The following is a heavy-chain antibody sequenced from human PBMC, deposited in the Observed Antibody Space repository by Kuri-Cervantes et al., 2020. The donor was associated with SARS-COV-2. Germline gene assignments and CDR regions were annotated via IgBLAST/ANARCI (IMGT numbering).Heavy chain of an antibody. J-gene: IGHJ6*03. Sequence: GGSLRLSCAASGFTFSSYGMHWVRQAPGKGLEWVAFIRFDGSDKYYADSVKGRFTISRDNAKNSLYLQMNSLRAEDTAVYYCARTFMGYYYMDVWGKGTTVTVSS. CDR1: GFTFSSYG. V-gene: IGHV3-30*02. CDR2: IRFDGSDK. D-gene: IGHD3-3*02. CDR3: ARTFMGYYYMDV.